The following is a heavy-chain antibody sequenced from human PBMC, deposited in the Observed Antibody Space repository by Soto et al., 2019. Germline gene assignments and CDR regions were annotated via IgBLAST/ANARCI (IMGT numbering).Heavy chain of an antibody. CDR3: ARGSGTKRYYYYGMDV. V-gene: IGHV6-1*01. J-gene: IGHJ6*02. D-gene: IGHD1-26*01. Sequence: SQTLSLTCAISGDSVSSNSAAWNWIRQSPSRGLEWLGRTYYRSKWYNDYAVSVKSRITINPDTSKNQFSLQLNSVTPEDTAVYYCARGSGTKRYYYYGMDVWGPGTTVTVSS. CDR2: TYYRSKWYN. CDR1: GDSVSSNSAA.